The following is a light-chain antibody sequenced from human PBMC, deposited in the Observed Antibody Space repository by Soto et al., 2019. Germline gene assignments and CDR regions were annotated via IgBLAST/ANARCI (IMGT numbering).Light chain of an antibody. Sequence: QSVLTQPRSVSGSPGQSVAIFCTGTSSDVGGHSYVSWYQHHPGKAPKLMIYDFTKRPSGVPDRLSGSKSGNTASLTISGLQAEDEGDYYCCSYAGSYVVFGGGTKLTVL. V-gene: IGLV2-11*01. CDR3: CSYAGSYVV. CDR1: SSDVGGHSY. J-gene: IGLJ2*01. CDR2: DFT.